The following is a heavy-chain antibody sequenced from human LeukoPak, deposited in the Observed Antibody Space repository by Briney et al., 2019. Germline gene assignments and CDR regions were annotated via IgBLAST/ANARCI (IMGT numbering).Heavy chain of an antibody. CDR1: GFTFGDYA. Sequence: PGRSLRPSCSASGFTFGDYAMRWFRQAPGQGLEWGGFIRSKADGGTTEYAASVKGRFTISKDDSKSIADLKMNSLKTEDTAVYYCTRAFDIWGQGTMVTVSS. J-gene: IGHJ3*02. CDR3: TRAFDI. V-gene: IGHV3-49*03. CDR2: IRSKADGGTT.